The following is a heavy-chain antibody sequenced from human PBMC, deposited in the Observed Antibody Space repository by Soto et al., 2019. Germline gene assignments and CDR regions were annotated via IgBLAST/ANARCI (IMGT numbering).Heavy chain of an antibody. CDR3: ARDRKSVDRAEPYNWFDP. V-gene: IGHV3-30-3*01. D-gene: IGHD2-15*01. Sequence: GGSLRLSCAASGFTFSSYAMHWVRQAPGKGLEWVAVISYDGSNKYYADSVKGRFTISRDNSKNTLYLQMNSLRAEDTAVYYCARDRKSVDRAEPYNWFDPWGQGTLVTVSS. CDR1: GFTFSSYA. CDR2: ISYDGSNK. J-gene: IGHJ5*02.